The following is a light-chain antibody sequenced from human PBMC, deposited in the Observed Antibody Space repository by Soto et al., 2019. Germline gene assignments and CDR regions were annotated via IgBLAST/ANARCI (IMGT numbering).Light chain of an antibody. J-gene: IGKJ4*01. Sequence: IVLTQSPGTLSSSPGERATLSCRASQTVSNNFLAWYQEKPGRGPRLLIYGASTRATGIPDRFSGSGSGTDFTLTISRLDPEDFAVYYCRQYGRSLEFAVGGGTKVEIK. CDR2: GAS. CDR1: QTVSNNF. V-gene: IGKV3-20*01. CDR3: RQYGRSLEFA.